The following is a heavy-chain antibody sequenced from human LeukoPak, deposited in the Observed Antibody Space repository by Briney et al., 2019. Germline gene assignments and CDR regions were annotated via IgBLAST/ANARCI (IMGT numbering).Heavy chain of an antibody. CDR1: GYSIRNGYY. CDR2: IHHSGNT. CDR3: SRFAGSPPYYFAS. Sequence: SETLSLTCAVSGYSIRNGYYWGWIRQPPGKGLEWIGSIHHSGNTYYNPSLKSRVTISVDTSKNQFSLKLSSVTPADTALYSCSRFAGSPPYYFASWGQGNLVTVSS. D-gene: IGHD1-1*01. J-gene: IGHJ4*02. V-gene: IGHV4-38-2*01.